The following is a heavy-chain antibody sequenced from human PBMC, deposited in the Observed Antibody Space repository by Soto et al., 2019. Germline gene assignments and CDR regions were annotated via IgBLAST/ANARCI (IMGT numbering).Heavy chain of an antibody. D-gene: IGHD3-22*01. V-gene: IGHV3-23*01. CDR1: GFTFSSYA. J-gene: IGHJ5*02. Sequence: GGALRLPFXASGFTFSSYAMSWVRQAPGKGLEWVSAISGSDSSTYYADSVKGRFTISRDNSKNTLYLQMNSLRAEDTAVYYCAKEGITMTILNWFDPWGQGTQVTVSS. CDR3: AKEGITMTILNWFDP. CDR2: ISGSDSST.